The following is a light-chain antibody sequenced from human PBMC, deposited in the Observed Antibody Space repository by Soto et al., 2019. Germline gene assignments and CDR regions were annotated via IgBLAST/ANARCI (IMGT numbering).Light chain of an antibody. Sequence: EIVLTQSPGTLSLSPGERATLSCRASQSVDSSTLAWYQQKPGQAPRLLISGASNRATGIPDRFSGSGSGTDCTLTISRLEPEDFAVYYCQHFDDSLTFGGGTKVEIK. CDR1: QSVDSST. J-gene: IGKJ4*01. CDR3: QHFDDSLT. CDR2: GAS. V-gene: IGKV3-20*01.